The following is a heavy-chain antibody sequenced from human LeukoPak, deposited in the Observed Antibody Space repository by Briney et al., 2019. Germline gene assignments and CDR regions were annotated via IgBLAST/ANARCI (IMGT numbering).Heavy chain of an antibody. J-gene: IGHJ6*03. Sequence: GESLKISCKGSGYGFTDYWIGWVRQMPGKGLEWMGIIYPGDSDTRYSPSFQGQVTVSADKSISTAYLQWHSLRAPDTALYYLARGPNWKSYSNSPYYYYYMDVWGKGTTVTVSS. D-gene: IGHD3-10*01. V-gene: IGHV5-51*01. CDR1: GYGFTDYW. CDR3: ARGPNWKSYSNSPYYYYYMDV. CDR2: IYPGDSDT.